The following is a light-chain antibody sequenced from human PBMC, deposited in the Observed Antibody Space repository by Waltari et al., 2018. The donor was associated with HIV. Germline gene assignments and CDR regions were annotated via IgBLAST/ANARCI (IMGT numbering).Light chain of an antibody. J-gene: IGLJ3*02. CDR2: DND. V-gene: IGLV1-47*01. CDR3: SAWDDSLSVVV. Sequence: QSVLTQPPSASGTPGQGVTIPCSGRNSNVGRPSVCWYRQLPGTAPKLLIYDNDKRPSWVSARFSGSKSGTSASLAISGLRSDDEAGYYCSAWDDSLSVVVFGGGTKLTVL. CDR1: NSNVGRPS.